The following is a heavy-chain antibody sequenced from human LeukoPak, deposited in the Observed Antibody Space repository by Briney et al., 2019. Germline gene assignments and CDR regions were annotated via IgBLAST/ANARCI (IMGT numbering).Heavy chain of an antibody. CDR3: ARLVYSDPNYFDY. CDR2: ISYVGQT. CDR1: GGSIDNSNGYF. D-gene: IGHD1-26*01. V-gene: IGHV4-39*01. J-gene: IGHJ4*02. Sequence: PSETLSLTCTVSGGSIDNSNGYFWVWLRQPPGKGLEWIGSISYVGQTFYNSSLESRVTLSVDKSRNQFSLRLRSVTAADTAVFHCARLVYSDPNYFDYWGQGSLVTVSS.